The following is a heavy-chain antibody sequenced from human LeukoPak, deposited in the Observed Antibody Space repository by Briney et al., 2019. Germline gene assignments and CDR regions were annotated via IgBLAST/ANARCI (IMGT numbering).Heavy chain of an antibody. V-gene: IGHV3-23*01. Sequence: GGSLRLSCAASGFTFSSYAMSWVRQAPGKGLEWVSAISGSGGSTYYADSVKGRFTISRDNSKNTLYLQMDSLRAEDTAVYYCARSIAARPDWFDPWGQGTLVTVSS. CDR2: ISGSGGST. D-gene: IGHD6-6*01. CDR3: ARSIAARPDWFDP. CDR1: GFTFSSYA. J-gene: IGHJ5*02.